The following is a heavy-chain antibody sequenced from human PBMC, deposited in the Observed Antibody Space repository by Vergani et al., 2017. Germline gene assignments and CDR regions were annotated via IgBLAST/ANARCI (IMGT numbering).Heavy chain of an antibody. CDR1: GGSISGTNW. Sequence: QVQLQESGPGLVKPPGTLSLTCAVSGGSISGTNWWSWVRQSPGKGLEWIGEIYHSGSTNYNPSLKSRVTISVDKSKNQFSLKLSSVTAADTAVYYCARGGSCSSTSCYRDGYYYYMDVWGKGTTVTVSS. V-gene: IGHV4-4*03. J-gene: IGHJ6*03. CDR3: ARGGSCSSTSCYRDGYYYYMDV. D-gene: IGHD2-2*02. CDR2: IYHSGST.